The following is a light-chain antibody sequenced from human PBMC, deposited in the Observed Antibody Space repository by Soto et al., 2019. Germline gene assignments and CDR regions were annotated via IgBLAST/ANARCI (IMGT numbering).Light chain of an antibody. Sequence: DIVMTQSPDSLAVSLGERATINCKSSQSVLYSSNNKNYLAWYQQKPGQPPKLLLYWASTRESGVPDRFSGGGSGTDLTLPISSLQAEDVAVYYCQQYSSTLSLTFGGGTKVEIK. CDR2: WAS. J-gene: IGKJ4*01. CDR1: QSVLYSSNNKNY. CDR3: QQYSSTLSLT. V-gene: IGKV4-1*01.